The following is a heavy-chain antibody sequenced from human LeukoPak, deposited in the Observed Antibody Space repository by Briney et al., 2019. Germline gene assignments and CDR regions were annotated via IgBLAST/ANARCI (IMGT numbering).Heavy chain of an antibody. D-gene: IGHD6-19*01. J-gene: IGHJ4*02. CDR3: ARRSGIAVAGAFDY. Sequence: GGSLRLSCAASGFTFSSYAMHWVRQAPGKGVEWVAVISYDGSNKYYADSVRGRFTISRDNSKNTLYLQMNSLRAEDTAVYYCARRSGIAVAGAFDYWGQGTLVTVSS. CDR2: ISYDGSNK. CDR1: GFTFSSYA. V-gene: IGHV3-30*04.